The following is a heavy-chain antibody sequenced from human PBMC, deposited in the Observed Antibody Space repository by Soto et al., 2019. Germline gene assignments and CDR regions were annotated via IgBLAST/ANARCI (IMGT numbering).Heavy chain of an antibody. CDR2: IIPILGIA. Sequence: SLKVSCKASGGTFSSYTISWVRQAPGQGLEWMGRIIPILGIANYAQKFQGRVTITADKSTSTAYMELSSLRSEDTAVYYCALLMSPAMGYYYYYMDVWGKGTTVTVSS. J-gene: IGHJ6*03. CDR3: ALLMSPAMGYYYYYMDV. V-gene: IGHV1-69*02. D-gene: IGHD2-21*01. CDR1: GGTFSSYT.